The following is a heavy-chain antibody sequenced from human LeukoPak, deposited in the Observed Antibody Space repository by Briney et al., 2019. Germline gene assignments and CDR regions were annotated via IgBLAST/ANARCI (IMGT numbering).Heavy chain of an antibody. J-gene: IGHJ4*02. CDR2: ISGSGGST. Sequence: GGSLRLSCAASGFTFSSYAMSWVRQAPGKGLEWVSAISGSGGSTYYADSVKGRFTISRDNSKNTLYLQMNSLRAEDTAVYYCAKWNRRDSYGLDFDYWGQGWLVTVSS. V-gene: IGHV3-23*01. CDR3: AKWNRRDSYGLDFDY. D-gene: IGHD5-18*01. CDR1: GFTFSSYA.